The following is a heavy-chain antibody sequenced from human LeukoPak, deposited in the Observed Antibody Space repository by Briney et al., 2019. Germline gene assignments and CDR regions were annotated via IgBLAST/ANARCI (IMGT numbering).Heavy chain of an antibody. Sequence: SETLSVSCTASSESVCSGIYYVSWIRQPAGKGLEWIGRIYTSGSTTYNPTLQSRVTISADTSRNRVSLRLYSVAAADSAMYYCARESDLSNYDRTDYWGQGTLVTVSS. D-gene: IGHD4/OR15-4a*01. J-gene: IGHJ4*02. CDR2: IYTSGST. CDR1: SESVCSGIYY. V-gene: IGHV4-61*02. CDR3: ARESDLSNYDRTDY.